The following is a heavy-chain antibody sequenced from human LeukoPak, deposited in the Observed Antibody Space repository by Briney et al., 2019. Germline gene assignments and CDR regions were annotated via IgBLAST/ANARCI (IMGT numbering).Heavy chain of an antibody. D-gene: IGHD6-13*01. CDR3: AREHSSSWDQFDY. V-gene: IGHV1-18*01. CDR1: GYTFIDYG. CDR2: FNPENGNT. J-gene: IGHJ4*02. Sequence: GASVKVSCKASGYTFIDYGITWVRQAPGQGLEWMGWFNPENGNTNYAQKVQGRVTMTADTSTSTSYMELRSLRSDDTAVYYCAREHSSSWDQFDYWGQGTLVTVSS.